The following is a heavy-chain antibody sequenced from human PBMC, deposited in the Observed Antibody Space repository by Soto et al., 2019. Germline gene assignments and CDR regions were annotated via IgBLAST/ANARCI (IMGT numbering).Heavy chain of an antibody. Sequence: SEILSLTCTVSGDSVRSGSYYWTWIRQPPGKGLEWIGYTYYSGSTSYNPSLKSRVIILVDTSRNQFSLRLRSVTAADTAVYYCARDLSSSKGMDVWGQGT. CDR3: ARDLSSSKGMDV. V-gene: IGHV4-61*01. CDR2: TYYSGST. CDR1: GDSVRSGSYY. D-gene: IGHD2-2*01. J-gene: IGHJ6*02.